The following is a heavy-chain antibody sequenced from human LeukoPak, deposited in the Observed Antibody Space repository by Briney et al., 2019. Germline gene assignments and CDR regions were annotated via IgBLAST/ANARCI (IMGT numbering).Heavy chain of an antibody. J-gene: IGHJ4*02. D-gene: IGHD6-19*01. Sequence: GGPLRLSCAASGFTFSDYYMNWVRQAPGKGLEWISYISSSSSTIYYTDSVKGRFTISRDNAKNSLYLQMNSLRDEDTALYYCARVPYSTGAFDYWGQGTLVTVSS. CDR3: ARVPYSTGAFDY. CDR2: ISSSSSTI. CDR1: GFTFSDYY. V-gene: IGHV3-48*02.